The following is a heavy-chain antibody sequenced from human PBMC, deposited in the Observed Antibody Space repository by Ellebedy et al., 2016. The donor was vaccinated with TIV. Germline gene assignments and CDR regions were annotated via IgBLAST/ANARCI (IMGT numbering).Heavy chain of an antibody. J-gene: IGHJ4*02. CDR1: GYTFTSYA. CDR3: ARSKNYYDSSGYPDY. CDR2: INAGNGNT. D-gene: IGHD3-22*01. V-gene: IGHV1-3*01. Sequence: ASVKVSCKASGYTFTSYAMHWARQAPGQRLEWMGWINAGNGNTKYSQKFQGRVTITRDTSASTVYMELRSLRSDDTAVYYCARSKNYYDSSGYPDYWGQGTLVTVSS.